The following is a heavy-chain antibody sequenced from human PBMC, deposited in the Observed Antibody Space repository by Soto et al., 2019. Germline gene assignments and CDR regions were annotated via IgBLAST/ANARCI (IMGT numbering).Heavy chain of an antibody. V-gene: IGHV4-30-4*01. J-gene: IGHJ6*02. CDR3: AREPLSMAARPSGDYYFYYGVDV. Sequence: SETLSLTCTVSGGPINSGDYYWSWIRQPPGKGLEWIGHIYYSGTTYYNPSLNSRVTLLVDTSKNQFSLRLSSVTAADTAVYYCAREPLSMAARPSGDYYFYYGVDVWGQGTTVTVSS. D-gene: IGHD6-6*01. CDR2: IYYSGTT. CDR1: GGPINSGDYY.